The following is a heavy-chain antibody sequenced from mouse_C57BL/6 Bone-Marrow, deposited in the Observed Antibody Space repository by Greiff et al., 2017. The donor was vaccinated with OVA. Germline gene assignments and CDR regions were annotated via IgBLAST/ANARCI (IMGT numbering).Heavy chain of an antibody. CDR1: GYTFTSYW. Sequence: VQLQQPGAELVKPGASVKMSCKASGYTFTSYWITWVKQRPGQGLEWIGDIYPGSGSTNYNEKFKSKATLTVDTSSSTAYMQLSSLTSEDSAVYYCGYDGSSYRYWYFDVWGTGTTVTVSS. V-gene: IGHV1-55*01. J-gene: IGHJ1*03. D-gene: IGHD1-1*01. CDR3: GYDGSSYRYWYFDV. CDR2: IYPGSGST.